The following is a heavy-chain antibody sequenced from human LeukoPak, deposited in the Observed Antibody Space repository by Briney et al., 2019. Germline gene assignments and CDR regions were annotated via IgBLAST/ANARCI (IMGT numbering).Heavy chain of an antibody. CDR2: IIPIFGTA. V-gene: IGHV1-69*05. CDR1: GGTFSSYA. CDR3: AKDEKGYYHDTSGYPDAFDI. J-gene: IGHJ3*02. Sequence: SVKVSCKASGGTFSSYAISWVRQAPGQGLEWMGGIIPIFGTANYAQKFQGRVTLTTDTSTTTAYMELSSLRSEDTAVYYCAKDEKGYYHDTSGYPDAFDIWGQGTMVTVSS. D-gene: IGHD3-22*01.